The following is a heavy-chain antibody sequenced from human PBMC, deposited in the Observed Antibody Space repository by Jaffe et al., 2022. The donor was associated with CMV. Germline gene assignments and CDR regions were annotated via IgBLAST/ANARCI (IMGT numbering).Heavy chain of an antibody. CDR3: ARRGMLGDNGRYSPTY. CDR2: IHPGDSHT. J-gene: IGHJ4*02. D-gene: IGHD6-19*01. Sequence: EVQLVQSGAEVKKPGESLKISCKASGYTFTDYWIVWVRQMPGKGLEWVGTIHPGDSHTRYSPSFQGQVTISADKSITTAYLQWSSLKASDTAMYYCARRGMLGDNGRYSPTYWGQGTLVTVSS. CDR1: GYTFTDYW. V-gene: IGHV5-51*01.